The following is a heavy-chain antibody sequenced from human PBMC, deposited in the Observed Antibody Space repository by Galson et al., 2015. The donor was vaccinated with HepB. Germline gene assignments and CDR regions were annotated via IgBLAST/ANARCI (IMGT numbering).Heavy chain of an antibody. CDR2: IKQDGGEK. Sequence: SLRLSCAASGFTFSNYWMNWVRQAPGKGLEWVANIKQDGGEKYYVDSVKGRFTISRDNSKDTLYLQMNSLRAEDTAVYYCARGGAESGYSGYDVDYWGQGTLVTVSS. J-gene: IGHJ4*02. CDR3: ARGGAESGYSGYDVDY. CDR1: GFTFSNYW. D-gene: IGHD5-12*01. V-gene: IGHV3-7*01.